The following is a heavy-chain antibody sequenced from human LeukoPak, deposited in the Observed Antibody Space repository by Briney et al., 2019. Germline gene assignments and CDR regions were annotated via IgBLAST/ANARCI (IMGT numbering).Heavy chain of an antibody. CDR1: GGSIRVYY. CDR3: ARYGFYHFDS. Sequence: SETLSLTCAASGGSIRVYYWSCVPQPPGRGLEFIGHVHYTGSTYYNPSLKSRVAISLDTPKNQFSLKLSSVTAADTAVYYCARYGFYHFDSWGQGTRVTVSS. V-gene: IGHV4-59*01. J-gene: IGHJ4*02. D-gene: IGHD3-3*01. CDR2: VHYTGST.